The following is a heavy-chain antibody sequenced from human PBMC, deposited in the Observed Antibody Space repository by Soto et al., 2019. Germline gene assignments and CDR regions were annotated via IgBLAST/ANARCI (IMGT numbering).Heavy chain of an antibody. CDR2: INPSGGST. CDR3: ARDRQMATIKYYYYGIDV. V-gene: IGHV1-46*01. CDR1: GYTFTSYY. Sequence: ASVKVSCKASGYTFTSYYMHWVRQAPGQGLEWMGIINPSGGSTSYAQKFQGRVTMTRDTSTSTVYMELSSLRSEDTAVYYCARDRQMATIKYYYYGIDVWGQGTTVTVS. D-gene: IGHD5-12*01. J-gene: IGHJ6*02.